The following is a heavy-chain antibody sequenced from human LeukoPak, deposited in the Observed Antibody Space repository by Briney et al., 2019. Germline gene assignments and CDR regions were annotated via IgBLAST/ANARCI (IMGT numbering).Heavy chain of an antibody. CDR2: ISSSGSTI. D-gene: IGHD2-15*01. V-gene: IGHV3-11*01. J-gene: IGHJ6*02. CDR3: ARVACSGGSCYSVYYYGMDV. CDR1: GFTFSDYY. Sequence: GGSLSLSCAASGFTFSDYYMSWIRPAPGKGLEWVSYISSSGSTIYYADSVKGRFTISRDNAKNSLYLQMNSLRAEDTAVYYCARVACSGGSCYSVYYYGMDVWGQGTTVTVSS.